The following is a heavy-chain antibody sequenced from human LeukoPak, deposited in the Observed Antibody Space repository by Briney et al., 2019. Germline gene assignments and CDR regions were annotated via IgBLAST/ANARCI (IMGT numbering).Heavy chain of an antibody. CDR3: AREGGNGAFDI. D-gene: IGHD2-8*01. CDR2: IYYSGTT. V-gene: IGHV4-59*01. J-gene: IGHJ3*02. CDR1: SGSISSYY. Sequence: SETLSLTCTVSSGSISSYYWSWIRQPPGKGLEWIWYIYYSGTTNYNPSLKSRLTISVDTSKNQFSLKLSSVTAADTAVYYCAREGGNGAFDIWGQGRMVSVSS.